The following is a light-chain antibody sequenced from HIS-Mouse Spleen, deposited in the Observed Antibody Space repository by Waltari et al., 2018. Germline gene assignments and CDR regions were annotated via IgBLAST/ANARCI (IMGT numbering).Light chain of an antibody. Sequence: SYDLTQPPSVSVSPGQTARIPCPGDAFPKKYAYWYQQKSGQAPVLVIYEDSKRPSGIPERFSGSSSGTMATLTISGAQVEDEADYYCYSTDSSGNHRVFGGGTKLTVL. CDR2: EDS. J-gene: IGLJ2*01. V-gene: IGLV3-10*01. CDR3: YSTDSSGNHRV. CDR1: AFPKKY.